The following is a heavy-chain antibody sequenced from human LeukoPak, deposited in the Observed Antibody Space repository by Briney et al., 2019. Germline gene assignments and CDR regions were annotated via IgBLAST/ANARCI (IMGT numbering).Heavy chain of an antibody. CDR3: ARDHYYDGRGRFDP. CDR1: GGSVTSGTYH. J-gene: IGHJ5*02. V-gene: IGHV4-39*07. Sequence: SETLSLTCSVSGGSVTSGTYHWGWIRQPPGKGLEWIGSVYFDGGTHYKPSLQSRVTISVDTSKNQFSLRLSSVTAADTALYYCARDHYYDGRGRFDPWGQGTLVTVSS. CDR2: VYFDGGT. D-gene: IGHD3-16*01.